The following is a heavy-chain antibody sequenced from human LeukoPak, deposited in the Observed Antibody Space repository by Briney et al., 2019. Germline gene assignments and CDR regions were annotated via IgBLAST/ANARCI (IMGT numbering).Heavy chain of an antibody. J-gene: IGHJ4*02. D-gene: IGHD1-26*01. V-gene: IGHV3-11*04. CDR1: GFTFSDYY. CDR2: ISSSGSTI. Sequence: GGSLRLSCAASGFTFSDYYMSWIRQAPGKGLEWVSYISSSGSTIYYADSVEGRFTISRDNAKNSLYLQMNSLRAEDTAVYYCARDSGSYYTDPFDYWGQGTLVTVSS. CDR3: ARDSGSYYTDPFDY.